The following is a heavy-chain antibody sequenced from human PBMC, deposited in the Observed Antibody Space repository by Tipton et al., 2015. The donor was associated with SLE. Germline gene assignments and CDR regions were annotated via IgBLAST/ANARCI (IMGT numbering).Heavy chain of an antibody. CDR2: IYYSGST. Sequence: TLSLTCTVSGGSISSYYWSWIRQPPGKGLEWIGYIYYSGSTNYNPSLKSRVTIPVDTSKNQFSLKLSSVTAADTAVYYCARVTKLLWFGEARGWFDPWGQGTLVTVSS. J-gene: IGHJ5*02. CDR3: ARVTKLLWFGEARGWFDP. V-gene: IGHV4-59*12. D-gene: IGHD3-10*01. CDR1: GGSISSYY.